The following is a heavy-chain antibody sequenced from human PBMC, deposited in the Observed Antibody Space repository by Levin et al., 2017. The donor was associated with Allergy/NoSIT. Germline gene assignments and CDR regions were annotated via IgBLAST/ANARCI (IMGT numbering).Heavy chain of an antibody. CDR2: ISTYNGNT. V-gene: IGHV1-18*01. CDR1: GYTFTTYD. J-gene: IGHJ4*01. Sequence: PGASVKVSCKASGYTFTTYDITWARQAPGQGLEWMGWISTYNGNTNYAQKFQGRVTLTTDKSTSTAYMELRSLRSDDTAVYYCARGGSSAGYDYWGHGSLVTVSS. D-gene: IGHD6-25*01. CDR3: ARGGSSAGYDY.